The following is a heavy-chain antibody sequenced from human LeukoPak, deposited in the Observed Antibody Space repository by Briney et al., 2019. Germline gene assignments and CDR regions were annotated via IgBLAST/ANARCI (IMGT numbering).Heavy chain of an antibody. Sequence: GGSLKLSCAASGFTFSGSAMHWVRQASGKGLEWVGRIRSKANSYATAYAASVKGRFAISRDDSKNTAYLQMNSLKTEDTAVYYCTQGGYYYYYGMDVWGQGTTVTVSS. CDR1: GFTFSGSA. V-gene: IGHV3-73*01. CDR2: IRSKANSYAT. J-gene: IGHJ6*02. CDR3: TQGGYYYYYGMDV.